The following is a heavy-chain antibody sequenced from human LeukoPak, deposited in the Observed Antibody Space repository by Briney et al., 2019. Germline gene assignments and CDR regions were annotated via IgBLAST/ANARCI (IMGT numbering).Heavy chain of an antibody. CDR2: IATSGT. J-gene: IGHJ4*02. Sequence: GGSLRLSCGASGFSFSSHAMSWFRKPPGTGLEWLSSIATSGTYYTSSVKGRFTISRDDSKNMLFLQMNSLTAEDTAVYFCAREGLERHLAPDSWGQGTLVTVSS. CDR1: GFSFSSHA. CDR3: AREGLERHLAPDS. D-gene: IGHD1-1*01. V-gene: IGHV3-23*01.